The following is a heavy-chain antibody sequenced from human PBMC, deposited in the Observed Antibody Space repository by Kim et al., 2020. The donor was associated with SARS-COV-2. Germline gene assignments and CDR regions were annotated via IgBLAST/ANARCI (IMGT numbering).Heavy chain of an antibody. Sequence: GGSLRLSCAASGFTFSSYGMHWVRQAPGKGLEWVAVIWYDGSKKYYADSVKGRFTISRDNSKNTLYLQMNSLRAEDTAVYYCARSGGSYYYDSSAYYSGWFDPWGQGTLVTVSS. CDR1: GFTFSSYG. CDR2: IWYDGSKK. CDR3: ARSGGSYYYDSSAYYSGWFDP. D-gene: IGHD3-22*01. V-gene: IGHV3-33*01. J-gene: IGHJ5*02.